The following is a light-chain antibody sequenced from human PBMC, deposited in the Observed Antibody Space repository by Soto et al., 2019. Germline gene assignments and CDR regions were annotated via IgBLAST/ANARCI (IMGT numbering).Light chain of an antibody. Sequence: QSALTQPASVSGSPGQSITISCTATSSDVGDYNYVSWYQQHPGKAPKLMIYEVTNRPSGVSDRFSAFKSGNTASLIISGVQVEDEADYYCSSFTTSGSVLFGGGTKLTVL. CDR3: SSFTTSGSVL. V-gene: IGLV2-14*01. J-gene: IGLJ2*01. CDR1: SSDVGDYNY. CDR2: EVT.